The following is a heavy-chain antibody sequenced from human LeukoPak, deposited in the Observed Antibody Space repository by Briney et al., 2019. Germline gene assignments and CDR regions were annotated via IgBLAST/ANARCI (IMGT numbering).Heavy chain of an antibody. J-gene: IGHJ4*02. CDR3: ASSSGYYYKAFDY. V-gene: IGHV3-48*03. D-gene: IGHD3-22*01. CDR1: GFTFSSYE. CDR2: ISGRGRTI. Sequence: QPGGSLRLSCAASGFTFSSYEMNWVRQAPGKGLEWISYISGRGRTIYYADSVKGRFTISRDNAKNSLDLQMNSLRAEDTAVYYCASSSGYYYKAFDYWGQGTLVTVSS.